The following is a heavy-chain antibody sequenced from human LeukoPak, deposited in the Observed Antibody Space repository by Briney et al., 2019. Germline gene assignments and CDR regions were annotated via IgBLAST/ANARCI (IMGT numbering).Heavy chain of an antibody. J-gene: IGHJ3*02. CDR1: GGSFSGYY. Sequence: PSETLSLTCAVYGGSFSGYYWSWIRQPPGKGLEWIGRIYTSGSTNYNPSLKSRVTISVDTSKNQFSLKLSSVTAADTAVYYCARYKQPKDAFDIWGQGTMVTVSS. D-gene: IGHD5-18*01. CDR2: IYTSGST. CDR3: ARYKQPKDAFDI. V-gene: IGHV4-59*10.